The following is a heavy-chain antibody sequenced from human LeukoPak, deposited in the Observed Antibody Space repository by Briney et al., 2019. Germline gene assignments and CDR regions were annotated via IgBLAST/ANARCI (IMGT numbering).Heavy chain of an antibody. J-gene: IGHJ5*02. Sequence: SETLSLTCTVSGYSISSGYYWGWIRQPPGKGLEWIGSIYHSGSTYYIPSLKSRVTISVDTSKNQFSLKLSSVTAADTAVYYCASTLWFGELSWFDPWGQGTLVTVSS. CDR3: ASTLWFGELSWFDP. V-gene: IGHV4-38-2*02. D-gene: IGHD3-10*01. CDR1: GYSISSGYY. CDR2: IYHSGST.